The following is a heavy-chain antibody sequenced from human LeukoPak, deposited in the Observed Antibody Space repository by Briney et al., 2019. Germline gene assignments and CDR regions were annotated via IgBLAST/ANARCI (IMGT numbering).Heavy chain of an antibody. CDR2: ISYDGSNK. Sequence: GGSLRLSCAASGFTFSSYAMHWVRQAPGKGLEWVAVISYDGSNKYYADSVKGRFTISRDNSKNTLYLQMNSLRAEDTAVYYCARGIGITMVRGVPSDAFDIWGQGTMVTVSS. CDR3: ARGIGITMVRGVPSDAFDI. D-gene: IGHD3-10*01. CDR1: GFTFSSYA. J-gene: IGHJ3*02. V-gene: IGHV3-30*01.